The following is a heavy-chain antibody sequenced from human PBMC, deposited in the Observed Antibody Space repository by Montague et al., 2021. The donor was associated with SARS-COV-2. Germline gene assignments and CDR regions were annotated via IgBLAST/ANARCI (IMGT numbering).Heavy chain of an antibody. Sequence: SETLSLTCTVSGGSITGYYWSWLRRSPGKGLEWIAYIYDGGAVNYNPSLGSRVTISTDTSKNQLSLKVNSVTAADTAVYYCVRGHPYGGSRGAYDIWGQGTVVTVSS. V-gene: IGHV4-59*01. J-gene: IGHJ3*02. CDR3: VRGHPYGGSRGAYDI. CDR1: GGSITGYY. D-gene: IGHD4-23*01. CDR2: IYDGGAV.